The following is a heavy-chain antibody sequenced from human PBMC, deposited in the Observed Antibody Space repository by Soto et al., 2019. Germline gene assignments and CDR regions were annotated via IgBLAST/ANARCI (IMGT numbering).Heavy chain of an antibody. CDR3: VRVGVGIGNHFDS. CDR1: IGSLSEFY. Sequence: SETLSLTCSVSIGSLSEFYWTWIRQPPGKILEWIGYIHYSGRTDYNPSLTSRATMSVDTSKNQFSLNLKSITAADTAVYYCVRVGVGIGNHFDSWGRGTLVTV. V-gene: IGHV4-59*12. CDR2: IHYSGRT. D-gene: IGHD1-26*01. J-gene: IGHJ4*02.